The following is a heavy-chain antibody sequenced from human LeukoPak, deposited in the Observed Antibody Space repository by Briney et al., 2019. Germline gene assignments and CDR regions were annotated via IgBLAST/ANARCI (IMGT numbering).Heavy chain of an antibody. D-gene: IGHD2-8*01. V-gene: IGHV1-69*13. CDR3: AKMGQTYYYGMDV. J-gene: IGHJ6*02. CDR2: IIPIFGTA. CDR1: GGTFSSYA. Sequence: SVKVSCKASGGTFSSYAISWVRQAPGQGLEWMGGIIPIFGTANYAQKFQGRVTITADESTSTAYMELSSLRSEDTAVYYCAKMGQTYYYGMDVWGQGTTVTVSS.